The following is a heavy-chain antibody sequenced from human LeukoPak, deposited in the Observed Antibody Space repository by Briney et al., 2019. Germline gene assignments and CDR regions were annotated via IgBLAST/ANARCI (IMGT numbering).Heavy chain of an antibody. D-gene: IGHD2-21*01. V-gene: IGHV2-5*02. J-gene: IGHJ4*02. Sequence: SGPTLVNPTETLTLTCTFSGFSLTTEQVAVGWIRQSPEKALEWFALIYWDDAKRYSASLKTRVTITKDSSRNQVLLTMTNMDPVDTGSYYCARWRATSTIPYSFDYWGRGILVTVSS. CDR3: ARWRATSTIPYSFDY. CDR1: GFSLTTEQVA. CDR2: IYWDDAK.